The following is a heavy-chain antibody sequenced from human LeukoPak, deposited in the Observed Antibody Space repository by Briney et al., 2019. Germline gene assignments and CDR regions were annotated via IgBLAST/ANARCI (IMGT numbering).Heavy chain of an antibody. J-gene: IGHJ3*02. CDR3: AKVSSGYPYYDAFDI. CDR1: GFTFDDYA. V-gene: IGHV3-9*03. CDR2: ISWNSGSI. Sequence: GGSLRLSCAASGFTFDDYAMHWVRQAPGKGLEWVSGISWNSGSIGYADSVKGRFTISRDNAKNSLYLQMNSLRAEDMALYYCAKVSSGYPYYDAFDIWGQGTMVTVSS. D-gene: IGHD3-22*01.